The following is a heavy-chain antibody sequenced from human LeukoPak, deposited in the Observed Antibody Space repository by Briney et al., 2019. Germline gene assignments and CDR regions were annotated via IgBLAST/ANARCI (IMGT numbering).Heavy chain of an antibody. CDR1: GFTFRNYA. Sequence: GGSLRLSCAASGFTFRNYAMSWVRQAPGKGLEWVSAISDSGDSTYYADSVKGRFTISRDNSRSTLYLQMDSLGAEDTAMCSCAKDVGTSGWLFGYWGQGTLVTVSS. D-gene: IGHD6-19*01. CDR2: ISDSGDST. J-gene: IGHJ4*02. V-gene: IGHV3-23*01. CDR3: AKDVGTSGWLFGY.